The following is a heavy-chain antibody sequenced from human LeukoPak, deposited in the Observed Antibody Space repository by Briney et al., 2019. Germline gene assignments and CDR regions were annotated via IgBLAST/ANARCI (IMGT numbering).Heavy chain of an antibody. Sequence: HPGESLRLSCAASGFSFSSYDMNWVRQAPGKGLEWVSYISSSGSTIYYADPVKGRFTISRDNAKNSLYLQMNSLRAEDTAVYYCAELGITMIGGVWGKGTTVTISS. V-gene: IGHV3-48*03. D-gene: IGHD3-10*02. CDR1: GFSFSSYD. CDR3: AELGITMIGGV. J-gene: IGHJ6*04. CDR2: ISSSGSTI.